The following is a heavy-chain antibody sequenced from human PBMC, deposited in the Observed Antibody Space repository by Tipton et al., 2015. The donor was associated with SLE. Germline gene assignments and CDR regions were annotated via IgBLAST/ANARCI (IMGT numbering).Heavy chain of an antibody. CDR1: GDSISSQY. CDR2: IYFSGST. V-gene: IGHV4-59*11. Sequence: TLSLTCSVSGDSISSQYWSWIRQPPGKGLEWIGSIYFSGSTKYNPSLRSRVSISTDTSKNQFSLRLSSVTAADTAVYYCARGAPLGFDYWGQGTLVTVSS. CDR3: ARGAPLGFDY. J-gene: IGHJ4*02.